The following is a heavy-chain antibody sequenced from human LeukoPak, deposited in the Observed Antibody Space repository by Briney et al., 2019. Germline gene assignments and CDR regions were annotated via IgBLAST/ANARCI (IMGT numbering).Heavy chain of an antibody. CDR3: ARQRSGSGAPQDY. CDR1: GGSFSGYY. CDR2: INHSGST. Sequence: SETLSLTCAVYGGSFSGYYWSWIRQPPGKGLEWIGEINHSGSTNYNPSLKNRVTISVDTSKNQFSLKLSSVTAADTAVYYCARQRSGSGAPQDYWGQGTLVTVSS. V-gene: IGHV4-34*01. J-gene: IGHJ4*02. D-gene: IGHD3-10*01.